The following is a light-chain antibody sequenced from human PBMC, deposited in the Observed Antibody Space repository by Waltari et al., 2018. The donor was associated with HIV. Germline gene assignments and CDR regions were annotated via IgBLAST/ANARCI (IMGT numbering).Light chain of an antibody. Sequence: QSVLSQPPSASGTPGQRVTFSCSGSSSNIGSNHVYWYQQFPGTAPKLLIDGKDHRPSGVPDRFSGCKSGTSASLAISGLRSEDEADYYCAVWDVSLNGRVFGGGTKLTVL. V-gene: IGLV1-47*01. CDR2: GKD. J-gene: IGLJ3*02. CDR1: SSNIGSNH. CDR3: AVWDVSLNGRV.